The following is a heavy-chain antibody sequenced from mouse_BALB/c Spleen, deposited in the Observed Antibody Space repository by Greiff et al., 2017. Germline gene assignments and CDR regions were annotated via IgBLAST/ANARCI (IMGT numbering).Heavy chain of an antibody. Sequence: EVQLVESGGDLVKPGGSLKLSCAASGFTFNTYGMSWVRQTPDKRLEWVATISSGGLFTYYPDSVKGRFTISRDNAKNTLYLQMSSLKSEDTAMYYCARPHGNYEPFDYWGQGTTLTVSS. CDR1: GFTFNTYG. CDR2: ISSGGLFT. V-gene: IGHV5-6*01. J-gene: IGHJ2*01. D-gene: IGHD2-1*01. CDR3: ARPHGNYEPFDY.